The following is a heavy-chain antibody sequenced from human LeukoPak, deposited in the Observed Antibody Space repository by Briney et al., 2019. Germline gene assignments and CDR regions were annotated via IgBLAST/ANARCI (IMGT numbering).Heavy chain of an antibody. D-gene: IGHD5-24*01. CDR3: ARETPRRGETRDGYR. Sequence: GGSLRLSCAVSGFTVSSNYMSWVRQAPGKGLEWVSVIYSDGSRYYKDSVKGRFTISRDNPKNLLFLQINSLRVEDTAVYYCARETPRRGETRDGYRWGQGTVVTVSS. J-gene: IGHJ4*02. CDR2: IYSDGSR. CDR1: GFTVSSNY. V-gene: IGHV3-53*01.